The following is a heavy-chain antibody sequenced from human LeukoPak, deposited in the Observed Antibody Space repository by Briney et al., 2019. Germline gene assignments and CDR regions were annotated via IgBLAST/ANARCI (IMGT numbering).Heavy chain of an antibody. Sequence: ASVKVSCKASGYTFTSYGISWVRQAPGQGLEWMGWIRAYNGNTNYAQKFQGRVTMTRDTSISTAYMELSRLRSDDTAVYYCARDGFQVDGYNWDYWGQGTLVTVSS. V-gene: IGHV1-18*01. CDR2: IRAYNGNT. CDR1: GYTFTSYG. D-gene: IGHD5-24*01. CDR3: ARDGFQVDGYNWDY. J-gene: IGHJ4*02.